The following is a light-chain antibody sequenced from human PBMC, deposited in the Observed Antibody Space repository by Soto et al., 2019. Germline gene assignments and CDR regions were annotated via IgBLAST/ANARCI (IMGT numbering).Light chain of an antibody. V-gene: IGKV3-20*01. CDR3: QQYGSSPQCT. CDR1: QSVSSSY. CDR2: GAS. Sequence: EIVLTQSPGTLSLSPGERATLSCRASQSVSSSYLAWYQHKPGQAPRLLIYGASSRATGIPDRFSGSGSGTDFTLTISRLEPEDFAVYYCQQYGSSPQCTFGQGTKLEIK. J-gene: IGKJ2*02.